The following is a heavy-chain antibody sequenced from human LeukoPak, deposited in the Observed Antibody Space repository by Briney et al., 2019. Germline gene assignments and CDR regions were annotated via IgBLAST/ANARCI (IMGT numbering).Heavy chain of an antibody. CDR3: ARHKPLRFLEWLPYYGMDV. CDR1: GYSCTSYW. V-gene: IGHV5-51*01. J-gene: IGHJ6*02. Sequence: GESLKISCKGSGYSCTSYWIGCVRQMLGKGLEWMGNIDPGDSDTRYSPSFQGQVTISADKSISTAYLQWSSLKASDTAMYYCARHKPLRFLEWLPYYGMDVWGQGTTVTVSS. CDR2: IDPGDSDT. D-gene: IGHD3-3*01.